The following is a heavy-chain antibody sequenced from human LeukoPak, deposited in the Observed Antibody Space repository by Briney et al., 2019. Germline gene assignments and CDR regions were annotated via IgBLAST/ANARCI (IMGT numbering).Heavy chain of an antibody. D-gene: IGHD5-18*01. V-gene: IGHV1-8*01. Sequence: ASVKVSCRAPGYTFTSYDINWVRQATGQGLEWMGWMNPNSGNTGYAQKFQGRVTMTRNTSISTAYMELSSLRSEDTAVYYCARARLWYHWFDPWGQGTLVTVSS. J-gene: IGHJ5*02. CDR1: GYTFTSYD. CDR3: ARARLWYHWFDP. CDR2: MNPNSGNT.